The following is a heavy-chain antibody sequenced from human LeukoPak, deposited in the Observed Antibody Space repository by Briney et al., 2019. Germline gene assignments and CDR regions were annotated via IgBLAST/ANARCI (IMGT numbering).Heavy chain of an antibody. Sequence: PGGSLRLSCAASGFTFSNYWMSWVRQAPGKGLEWVANIKQDGSEKYYVDSVKGRFTISRDNAKNSLYLQMNSLRAEDTAVYYCARAVDYDFWSGYYQATAGSYYFDYWGQGTLVTVSS. V-gene: IGHV3-7*01. CDR2: IKQDGSEK. CDR1: GFTFSNYW. J-gene: IGHJ4*02. CDR3: ARAVDYDFWSGYYQATAGSYYFDY. D-gene: IGHD3-3*01.